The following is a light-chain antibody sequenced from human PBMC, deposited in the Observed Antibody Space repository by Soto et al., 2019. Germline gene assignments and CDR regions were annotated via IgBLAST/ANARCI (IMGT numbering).Light chain of an antibody. CDR2: DVT. CDR3: CSYTSLSTVV. CDR1: SRDVGGYNH. V-gene: IGLV2-14*01. J-gene: IGLJ2*01. Sequence: QSALTQPASVSGSPGQSITISCTGTSRDVGGYNHVSWYQHSPGTAPKLILFDVTDRPSGVSHRFSGSKSGNTASLTISGLQAEDEADYYCCSYTSLSTVVFGGGTPLTVL.